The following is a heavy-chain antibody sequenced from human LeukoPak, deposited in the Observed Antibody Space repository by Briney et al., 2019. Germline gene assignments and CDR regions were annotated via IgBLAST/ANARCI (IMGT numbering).Heavy chain of an antibody. V-gene: IGHV4-34*01. Sequence: TLSLACAVYGGSFSGYYWSWIRQPPGKGLEWIGEINHSGSTNYNPSLKSRVTISVDTSKNQFSLKLSSVTAADTAVYYCATANAFDIWGQGTMVTVSS. CDR1: GGSFSGYY. CDR3: ATANAFDI. CDR2: INHSGST. J-gene: IGHJ3*02.